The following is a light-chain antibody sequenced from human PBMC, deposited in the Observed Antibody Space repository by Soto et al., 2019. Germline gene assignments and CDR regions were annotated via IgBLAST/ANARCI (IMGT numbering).Light chain of an antibody. CDR2: DAS. Sequence: EIVLTQSPGTLSLSPGESATLSCRDSQSVSSNLAWHQQKPGQAPRLLIYDASNRATGIPARFSGSGSGTDFTLTISSLEPEAFAVYYCQQRSNWPPTWTFGQGTKVDIK. CDR3: QQRSNWPPTWT. CDR1: QSVSSN. J-gene: IGKJ1*01. V-gene: IGKV3-11*01.